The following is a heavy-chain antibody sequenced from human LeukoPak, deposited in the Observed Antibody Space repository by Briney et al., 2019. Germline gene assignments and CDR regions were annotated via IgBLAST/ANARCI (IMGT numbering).Heavy chain of an antibody. CDR1: GFTFSSYE. Sequence: TGGSLRLSCAASGFTFSSYEMNWVRQAPGKGLEWVSYISSSGSTIYYADSVKGRFTISRDNSKNTLYLQMNSLRAEDTAVYYCAKTSGWYRGYYYYYMDVWGKGTTVTVTS. J-gene: IGHJ6*03. CDR3: AKTSGWYRGYYYYYMDV. D-gene: IGHD6-19*01. CDR2: ISSSGSTI. V-gene: IGHV3-48*03.